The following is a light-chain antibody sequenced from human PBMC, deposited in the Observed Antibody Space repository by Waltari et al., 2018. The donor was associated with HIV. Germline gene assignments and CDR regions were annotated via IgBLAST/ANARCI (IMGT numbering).Light chain of an antibody. CDR3: AVWGDSLNSYV. Sequence: QSVLTQPPSASGTPGQRVTIPCSRSSSNIGSNYVYWYQQPPGPAPKLLICRNNQRPSGVPDRFSGSKSGTSASLAISGLRSEDEADYYCAVWGDSLNSYVFGTGTEVTVL. CDR1: SSNIGSNY. J-gene: IGLJ1*01. CDR2: RNN. V-gene: IGLV1-47*01.